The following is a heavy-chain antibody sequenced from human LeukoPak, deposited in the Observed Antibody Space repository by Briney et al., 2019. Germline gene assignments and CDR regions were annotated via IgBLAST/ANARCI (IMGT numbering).Heavy chain of an antibody. J-gene: IGHJ4*02. CDR3: ARIVGATGY. V-gene: IGHV3-23*01. Sequence: GGSLRLSCAASGFTFSSNAMSWVRQTPGKGLGWVSAISGSGGSTYYADSVKGRFTISRDNSKNTLYLQMNSLRAEDTAVYYRARIVGATGYWGQGTLVTVSS. D-gene: IGHD1-26*01. CDR2: ISGSGGST. CDR1: GFTFSSNA.